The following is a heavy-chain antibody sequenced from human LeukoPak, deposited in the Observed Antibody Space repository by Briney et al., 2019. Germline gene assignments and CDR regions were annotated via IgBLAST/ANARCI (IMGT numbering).Heavy chain of an antibody. D-gene: IGHD3-10*01. CDR1: GGSFSGYY. J-gene: IGHJ6*03. CDR2: ISHTGST. Sequence: SETLSLTCAAYGGSFSGYYWSWIRQPPGKGLEWIGEISHTGSTHYNPSLESRVAMPMHTSENHFSLNLSSVTAADTAVYYCARLLIGISGTQRPYYSYYTDVWGKGTTVTISS. V-gene: IGHV4-34*01. CDR3: ARLLIGISGTQRPYYSYYTDV.